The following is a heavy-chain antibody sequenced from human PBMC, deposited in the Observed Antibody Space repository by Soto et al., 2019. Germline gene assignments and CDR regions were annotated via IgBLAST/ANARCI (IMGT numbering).Heavy chain of an antibody. Sequence: QVQLVESGGGLVKPGGSLRLSFAASGFTFSDYYMSWIRQAPGKGLEWVSYISSTDSYTNYADSVKGRFTISRDNARNSLYLHMNSLRAEDTAVYYCARDADILTGSDAFDVWGQGTMVSVSS. D-gene: IGHD3-9*01. J-gene: IGHJ3*01. CDR2: ISSTDSYT. CDR1: GFTFSDYY. CDR3: ARDADILTGSDAFDV. V-gene: IGHV3-11*05.